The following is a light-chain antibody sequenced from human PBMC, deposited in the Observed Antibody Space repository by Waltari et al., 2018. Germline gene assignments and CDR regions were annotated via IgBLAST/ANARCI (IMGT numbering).Light chain of an antibody. Sequence: DIVMTQSPDSRAVSLGARGTINFKSSHSLLYNSNYKNYLAWYQQKPGQPHKLLFYWASTRHPGVPDRFSCSASSTAFTLTISSLQAEDVAVYSCQQYSSRRTFGQGTRVEIK. V-gene: IGKV4-1*01. J-gene: IGKJ1*01. CDR1: HSLLYNSNYKNY. CDR2: WAS. CDR3: QQYSSRRT.